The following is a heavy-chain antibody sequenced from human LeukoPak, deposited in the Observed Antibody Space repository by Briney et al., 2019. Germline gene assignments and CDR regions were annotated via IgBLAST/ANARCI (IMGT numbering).Heavy chain of an antibody. Sequence: TGGSLRLSCAASGFTFSSYAMSWVRQAPGKGLEWVSAISGSGGSTYYADSVKGRFTISRDNSKNTLYLQMNSLRAEDTAVYYCAKGLGYCSSTSCSFYFDYWGQGTLVTASS. CDR3: AKGLGYCSSTSCSFYFDY. D-gene: IGHD2-2*01. CDR2: ISGSGGST. J-gene: IGHJ4*02. CDR1: GFTFSSYA. V-gene: IGHV3-23*01.